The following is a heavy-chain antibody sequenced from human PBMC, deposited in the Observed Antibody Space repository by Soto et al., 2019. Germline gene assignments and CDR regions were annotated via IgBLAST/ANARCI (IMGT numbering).Heavy chain of an antibody. Sequence: QVQLVQSGAEVKEPGASVKVSCKSSGYTFSSYDINWVRRAAGQGLVWVGSMNPNSGNTLYAQKFQGRVIMTRSTSISTAYMELSSLRSDDTAVYYCARAHNSGDVDYWGQGTLVTVSS. CDR3: ARAHNSGDVDY. J-gene: IGHJ4*02. V-gene: IGHV1-8*01. D-gene: IGHD4-17*01. CDR2: MNPNSGNT. CDR1: GYTFSSYD.